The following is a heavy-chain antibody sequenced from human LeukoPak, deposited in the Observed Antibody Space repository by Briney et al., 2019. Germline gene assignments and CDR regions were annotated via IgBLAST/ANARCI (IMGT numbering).Heavy chain of an antibody. J-gene: IGHJ4*02. CDR3: ARVVWGGYRKDY. V-gene: IGHV3-48*01. CDR2: VSSSSGTI. D-gene: IGHD3-16*02. CDR1: GFTFSTYN. Sequence: GGSLRLSCAASGFTFSTYNMNWVRQAPGKGLEWVSYVSSSSGTIYYADSVKGRFTISRDNAKNSLYLQMNSLRAEDTAVYYCARVVWGGYRKDYWGQGTLVTVSS.